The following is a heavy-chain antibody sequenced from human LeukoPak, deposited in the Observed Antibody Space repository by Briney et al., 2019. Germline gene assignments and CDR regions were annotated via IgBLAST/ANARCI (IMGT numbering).Heavy chain of an antibody. CDR2: ISYDGSNK. D-gene: IGHD6-13*01. CDR3: ASGDSSSWTQLDY. Sequence: PGRSLRLSCAASGFTFSSYVMHWVRQAPGKGLEWVAVISYDGSNKYYADSVKGRFTISRDNSKNTLYLQMNSLRAEDTAVYYCASGDSSSWTQLDYWGQGTLVTVSS. CDR1: GFTFSSYV. V-gene: IGHV3-30*04. J-gene: IGHJ4*02.